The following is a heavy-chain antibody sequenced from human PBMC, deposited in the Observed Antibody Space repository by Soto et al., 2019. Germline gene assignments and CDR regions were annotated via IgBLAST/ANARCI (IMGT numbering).Heavy chain of an antibody. J-gene: IGHJ4*02. CDR2: ISGSGGST. CDR3: AKDKYYGSGSYYFDY. D-gene: IGHD3-10*01. V-gene: IGHV3-23*01. CDR1: GFTFSSYA. Sequence: GGSLRLSCAASGFTFSSYAMSWVRQAPGKGLEWVSAISGSGGSTYYADSVKGRFTISRDNSKNTLYLQMNSLRAEDTAVYYCAKDKYYGSGSYYFDYWGQGTLVTVSS.